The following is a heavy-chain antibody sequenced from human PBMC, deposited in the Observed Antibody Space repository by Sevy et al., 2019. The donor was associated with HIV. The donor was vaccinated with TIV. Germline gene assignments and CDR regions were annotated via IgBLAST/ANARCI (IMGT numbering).Heavy chain of an antibody. D-gene: IGHD1-7*01. CDR3: ARTPIGNYVDYFDY. J-gene: IGHJ4*02. V-gene: IGHV3-53*01. CDR2: IHGGGTT. CDR1: GFIVTSNY. Sequence: GGSLRLSCAASGFIVTSNYMSWVRRAPGKGLEWVSVIHGGGTTQYADSVKGRFTISRDNSKNTLYLQMNTLRAEDTAVYYCARTPIGNYVDYFDYWGQGTLVTVSS.